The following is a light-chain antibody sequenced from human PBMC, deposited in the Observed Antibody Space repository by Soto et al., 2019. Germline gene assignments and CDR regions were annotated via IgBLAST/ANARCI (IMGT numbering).Light chain of an antibody. CDR3: CSYAGSYTHYV. J-gene: IGLJ1*01. CDR1: SSDVGGYNY. V-gene: IGLV2-11*01. CDR2: AVT. Sequence: QSVLNQPRSVSGSPGQSVTISCTGTSSDVGGYNYVSWYQQYPGKAPKVMIYAVTKRPSGAPDRISGSKSGNTASLTISGLQAEDEADYYCCSYAGSYTHYVFGTGTKVTVL.